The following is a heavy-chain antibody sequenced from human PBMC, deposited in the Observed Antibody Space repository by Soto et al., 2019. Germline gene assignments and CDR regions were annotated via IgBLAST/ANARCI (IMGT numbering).Heavy chain of an antibody. CDR2: IRSDGSRT. Sequence: GGALGLSCAVSGFTFSNYAMAWVRQAPGKGLEWVSSIRSDGSRTHYADSVKGRVTVSSDNPKNRLYLDLKSLRADDTALYYCLSDSNRYFHWMGRYWGQGTPVTVSP. CDR1: GFTFSNYA. V-gene: IGHV3-23*01. D-gene: IGHD4-4*01. J-gene: IGHJ4*02. CDR3: LSDSNRYFHWMGRY.